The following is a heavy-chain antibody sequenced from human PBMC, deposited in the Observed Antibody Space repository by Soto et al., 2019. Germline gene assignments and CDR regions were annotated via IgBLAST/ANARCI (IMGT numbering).Heavy chain of an antibody. CDR2: IWYDGSNK. Sequence: QVQLVESGGGVVQPGRSLRLSCAASGFTFSSYGMHWVRQAPGKGLEWVAVIWYDGSNKYYADSVKGRFTISRDNSKNRLYLQMNSLRAEDTAVYYCARDYYGSGRYYTHDFDYWGQGTLVTVS. V-gene: IGHV3-33*01. CDR3: ARDYYGSGRYYTHDFDY. CDR1: GFTFSSYG. J-gene: IGHJ4*02. D-gene: IGHD3-10*01.